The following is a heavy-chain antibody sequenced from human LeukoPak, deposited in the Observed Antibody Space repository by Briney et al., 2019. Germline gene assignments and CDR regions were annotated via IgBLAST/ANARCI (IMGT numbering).Heavy chain of an antibody. D-gene: IGHD2-21*02. CDR3: AKGGQVVMTTAP. CDR2: ISYDGSNK. Sequence: GGSLRLSCAASGFTFSSYAMHWVRQAPGKGLEWVAVISYDGSNKYYADAVKGRFTISRDNSKNTLFLQMNSLRVEDTAVYYCAKGGQVVMTTAPWGQGTLVTVSS. V-gene: IGHV3-30-3*01. J-gene: IGHJ5*02. CDR1: GFTFSSYA.